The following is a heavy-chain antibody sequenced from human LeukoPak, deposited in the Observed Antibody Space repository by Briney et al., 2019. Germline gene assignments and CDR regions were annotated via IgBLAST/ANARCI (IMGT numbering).Heavy chain of an antibody. J-gene: IGHJ4*02. V-gene: IGHV3-30-3*01. Sequence: GGSLRLSCAASGFTFSSYAMHWVRRAPGKGLEWVAVISYDGSNKYYADSVKGRFTISSDNSKNTLYLQMNSLRAEDTAVYYCARTGRPPDYWGQGTLVTVSS. CDR2: ISYDGSNK. CDR3: ARTGRPPDY. CDR1: GFTFSSYA.